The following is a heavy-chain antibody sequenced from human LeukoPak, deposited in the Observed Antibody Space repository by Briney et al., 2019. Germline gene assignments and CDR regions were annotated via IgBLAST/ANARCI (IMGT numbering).Heavy chain of an antibody. J-gene: IGHJ3*02. CDR1: GGSISSGGYY. CDR2: IYYSGST. CDR3: ARQRIAARPHSAFDI. V-gene: IGHV4-31*03. D-gene: IGHD6-6*01. Sequence: SETLSLTCTVSGGSISSGGYYWSWICQHPGKGLEWIGYIYYSGSTYYNPSLKSRVTISVDTSKNQFSLKLSSVTAADTAVYYCARQRIAARPHSAFDIWGQGTMVTVSS.